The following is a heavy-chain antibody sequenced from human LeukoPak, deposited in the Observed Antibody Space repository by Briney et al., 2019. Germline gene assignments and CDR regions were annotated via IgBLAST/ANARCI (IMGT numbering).Heavy chain of an antibody. Sequence: ASVKVSCKASGYTFTDYYMHWVRQAPGQGLEWMGWINPNSGGTNYAQEFQGRVTMTRDTSISTAYMELSRLRSDDTAVYYCARVYGYSGYDPYYFDYWGQGTLVTVSS. J-gene: IGHJ4*02. V-gene: IGHV1-2*02. CDR3: ARVYGYSGYDPYYFDY. CDR2: INPNSGGT. D-gene: IGHD5-12*01. CDR1: GYTFTDYY.